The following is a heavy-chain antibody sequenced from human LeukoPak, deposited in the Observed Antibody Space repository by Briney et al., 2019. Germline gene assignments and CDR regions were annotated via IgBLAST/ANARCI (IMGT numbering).Heavy chain of an antibody. CDR2: ISSSGTII. V-gene: IGHV3-48*03. Sequence: GGSLRLSCAASGFTFSSYEINWVRQAPGKGLEWVSYISSSGTIIHYADSVKGRFTISRDNAKNSLHLQMNSLRAEDTAVYYCARSLAAAGAPFDYWGQGTLVTVSS. CDR1: GFTFSSYE. J-gene: IGHJ4*02. D-gene: IGHD6-13*01. CDR3: ARSLAAAGAPFDY.